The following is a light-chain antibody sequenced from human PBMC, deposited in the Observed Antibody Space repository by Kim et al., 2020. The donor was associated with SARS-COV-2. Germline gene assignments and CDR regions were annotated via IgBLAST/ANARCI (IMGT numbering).Light chain of an antibody. CDR2: YDS. Sequence: PRKAARVPCGGNNIGSKSVHLYQQRPGQAPVLVIYYDSDRPSGIPERFSGSNSGNTATLTISRVEAGDEADYYCQVWDSSSDRGVFGVGTQLTVL. CDR3: QVWDSSSDRGV. CDR1: NIGSKS. V-gene: IGLV3-21*04. J-gene: IGLJ2*01.